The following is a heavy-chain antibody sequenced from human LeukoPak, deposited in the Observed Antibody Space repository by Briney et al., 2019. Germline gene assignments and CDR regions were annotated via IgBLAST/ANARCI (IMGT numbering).Heavy chain of an antibody. V-gene: IGHV3-53*01. CDR2: MYSDGST. Sequence: PGGSLRLSCAASGFTVSTNYMSWVRQAPGKGLEWVSVMYSDGSTYYADSMKGRFTIPRDNSKNTLYLQMNSLRAEDTAVYYCARTTVGNGHDAFDIWGQGTMVTVSS. D-gene: IGHD1-14*01. CDR3: ARTTVGNGHDAFDI. CDR1: GFTVSTNY. J-gene: IGHJ3*02.